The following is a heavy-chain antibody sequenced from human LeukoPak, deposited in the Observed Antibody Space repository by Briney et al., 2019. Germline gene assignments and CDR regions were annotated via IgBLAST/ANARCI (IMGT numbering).Heavy chain of an antibody. V-gene: IGHV1-69*04. J-gene: IGHJ4*02. D-gene: IGHD3-10*01. CDR1: GGTFSSYA. Sequence: GASVKVSCKASGGTFSSYAISWVRQAPGQGLEWMGRIIPILGIANYAQKFQGRVTITADKSTSTAYMELSSLRSEDTAVYYCASEYYGSGSPQFDYWGQGTLVTVSS. CDR2: IIPILGIA. CDR3: ASEYYGSGSPQFDY.